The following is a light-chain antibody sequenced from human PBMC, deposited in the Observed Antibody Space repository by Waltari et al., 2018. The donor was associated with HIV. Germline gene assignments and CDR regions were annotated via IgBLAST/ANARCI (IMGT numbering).Light chain of an antibody. CDR1: QSLLHSNGYKY. CDR2: LGS. V-gene: IGKV2-28*01. Sequence: IVMTQSPLSLPATPGEPASISCRPSQSLLHSNGYKYLDWYLQKPGQSPHLLIYLGSNRASGVPDRFSGSGSGTDFTLKISRVEAEDVGVYYCMQALQTPYTFGQGTKLEIK. J-gene: IGKJ2*01. CDR3: MQALQTPYT.